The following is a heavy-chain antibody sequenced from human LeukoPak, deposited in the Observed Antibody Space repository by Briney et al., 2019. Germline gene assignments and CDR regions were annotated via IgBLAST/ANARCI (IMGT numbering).Heavy chain of an antibody. Sequence: SQTLSLTCAVSGGSISSGGYSWSWIRQPPGKGLEWIGYIYHSGSTYYNPSLKSRVTISVDRSKNQFSLKLSSVTAADTAVYYCARGRRIAVAGKVDWFDPWDQGTLVTVSS. CDR1: GGSISSGGYS. CDR3: ARGRRIAVAGKVDWFDP. CDR2: IYHSGST. V-gene: IGHV4-30-2*01. J-gene: IGHJ5*02. D-gene: IGHD6-19*01.